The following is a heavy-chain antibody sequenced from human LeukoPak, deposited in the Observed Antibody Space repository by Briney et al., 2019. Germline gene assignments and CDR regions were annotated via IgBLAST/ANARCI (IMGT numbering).Heavy chain of an antibody. CDR1: GFTFSSYA. D-gene: IGHD5-18*01. CDR2: ISYDGSNK. CDR3: AREDTAMGLFDY. J-gene: IGHJ4*02. Sequence: GGSLRLSCAASGFTFSSYAMHWVRQAPGKGLEWVAVISYDGSNKYYADSVKGRFTISRDNSKNTLYLQMNSLRAEDTAVYYCAREDTAMGLFDYWGQGTLVTVSS. V-gene: IGHV3-30*04.